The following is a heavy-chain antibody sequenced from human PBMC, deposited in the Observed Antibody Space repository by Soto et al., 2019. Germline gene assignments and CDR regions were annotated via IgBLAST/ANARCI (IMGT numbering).Heavy chain of an antibody. J-gene: IGHJ6*02. D-gene: IGHD2-21*02. CDR2: INIGSGNT. V-gene: IGHV1-58*01. Sequence: SVKVSCKASGFTFTSSTVQWVRQARGQRLEWVGWINIGSGNTEYSQKFQDRITITRDTSARTVYMELSGLRSEDTAVYYCARDGGDCGYRLAYYYYIGMDVWGQGTTVTVSS. CDR1: GFTFTSST. CDR3: ARDGGDCGYRLAYYYYIGMDV.